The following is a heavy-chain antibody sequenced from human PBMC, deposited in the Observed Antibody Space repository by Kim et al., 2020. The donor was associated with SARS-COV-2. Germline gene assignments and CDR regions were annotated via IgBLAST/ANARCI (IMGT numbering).Heavy chain of an antibody. CDR1: GDSISSYY. J-gene: IGHJ4*02. D-gene: IGHD6-13*01. CDR3: AREQAAAAGTFDY. V-gene: IGHV4-59*13. Sequence: SETLSLTCTVSGDSISSYYWSWIRQPPGKGLEWIGYIYYSGSTNYNPSLKSRVTISVDTSKNQFSLKLSSVTAADTAVYYCAREQAAAAGTFDYWGQRTLVTVSA. CDR2: IYYSGST.